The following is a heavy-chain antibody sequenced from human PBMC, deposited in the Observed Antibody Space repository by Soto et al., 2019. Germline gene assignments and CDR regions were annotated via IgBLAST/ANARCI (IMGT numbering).Heavy chain of an antibody. J-gene: IGHJ6*02. D-gene: IGHD3-9*01. V-gene: IGHV3-7*03. CDR2: IKQDGSEK. CDR3: ARENDDILTGHGMDV. CDR1: GFTFSSYW. Sequence: GSLRLSCAASGFTFSSYWMSGVRQAPGKGLEWVANIKQDGSEKYYVDSVKGRFTISRDNAKNSLYLQMNSLRAEDTAVYYCARENDDILTGHGMDVWGQGTTVTVSS.